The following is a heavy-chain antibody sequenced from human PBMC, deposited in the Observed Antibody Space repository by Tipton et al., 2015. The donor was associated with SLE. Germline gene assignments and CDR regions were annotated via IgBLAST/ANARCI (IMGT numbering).Heavy chain of an antibody. CDR3: AKARGQQLEFDY. CDR2: ISYDGSNK. Sequence: SLRLSCAASGFTFSSYAMHWVRQAPGKGLEWVAVISYDGSNKYYADSVKGRFTISRDNSKNTLYLQMNSLRAEDTAVYYCAKARGQQLEFDYWGQGTLVTVSS. V-gene: IGHV3-30-3*01. CDR1: GFTFSSYA. J-gene: IGHJ4*02. D-gene: IGHD6-13*01.